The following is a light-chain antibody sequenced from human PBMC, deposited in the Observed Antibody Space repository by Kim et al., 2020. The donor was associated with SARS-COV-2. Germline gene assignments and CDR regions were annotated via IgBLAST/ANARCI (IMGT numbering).Light chain of an antibody. J-gene: IGLJ1*01. Sequence: GQSITISCTGTSSDVGAYNYVSWYQQHPGKAPKLMIYDVSKRPSGVSDRFSGSKSGNTASLTISGLQAEDEADYHCSSYRSSNTYVFGTGTQVTVL. CDR2: DVS. CDR3: SSYRSSNTYV. CDR1: SSDVGAYNY. V-gene: IGLV2-14*03.